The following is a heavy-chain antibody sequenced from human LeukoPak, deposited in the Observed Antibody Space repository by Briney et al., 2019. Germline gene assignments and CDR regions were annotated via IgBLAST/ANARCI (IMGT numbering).Heavy chain of an antibody. CDR3: ARQAYGSHFDAFDI. CDR1: GYRFTTDY. D-gene: IGHD3-22*01. CDR2: IYPDDSET. Sequence: GESLKISCKASGYRFTTDYIGWVRQMPGKGLEWMGIIYPDDSETNYSPSFQGQVSMSVDKSITTAYLQWSSLKASDTAIYYCARQAYGSHFDAFDIWGQGTMVTVSS. V-gene: IGHV5-51*01. J-gene: IGHJ3*02.